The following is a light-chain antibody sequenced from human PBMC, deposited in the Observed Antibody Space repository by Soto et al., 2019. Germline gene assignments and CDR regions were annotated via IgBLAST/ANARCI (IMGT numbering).Light chain of an antibody. CDR3: QQYSNLPLT. V-gene: IGKV3-20*01. CDR2: DAS. CDR1: QSVTNNY. Sequence: EIVLTQSPDTLSLSPGERATLSCRASQSVTNNYLAWYQQRPGQAPRLVIYDASSRATGIPDRFSASGSGTDFTLTISRLEPEDFAVYYCQQYSNLPLTFGQGTKVEIK. J-gene: IGKJ1*01.